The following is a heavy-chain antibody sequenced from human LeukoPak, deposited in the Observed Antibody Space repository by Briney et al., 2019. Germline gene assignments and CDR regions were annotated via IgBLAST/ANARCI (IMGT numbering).Heavy chain of an antibody. D-gene: IGHD6-19*01. CDR2: IYYSGRT. CDR3: ARDSSGWPFRFDY. V-gene: IGHV4-59*01. CDR1: GGSISSYY. Sequence: SETLSLTCSVSGGSISSYYWSWIRQPPGKGLEWIGYIYYSGRTSYNPSLKSRVTISVDTSKNQFSLRLSSVTAADTAVYYCARDSSGWPFRFDYWGQGTLVTVSS. J-gene: IGHJ4*02.